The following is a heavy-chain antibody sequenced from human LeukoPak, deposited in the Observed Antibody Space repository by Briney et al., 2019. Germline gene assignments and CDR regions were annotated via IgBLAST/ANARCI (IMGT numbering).Heavy chain of an antibody. J-gene: IGHJ6*03. CDR2: IYYNGST. V-gene: IGHV4-39*01. CDR3: ASSYSGYDWSDYYYYYMDV. D-gene: IGHD5-12*01. CDR1: GGSISSSSYY. Sequence: SETLSLTCTVSGGSISSSSYYWGWIRQPPGKGLEWIGSIYYNGSTYYNPSLKSRVTISVDTSKNQFSLKLSSVTAADTAVYYCASSYSGYDWSDYYYYYMDVWGKGTTVTVSS.